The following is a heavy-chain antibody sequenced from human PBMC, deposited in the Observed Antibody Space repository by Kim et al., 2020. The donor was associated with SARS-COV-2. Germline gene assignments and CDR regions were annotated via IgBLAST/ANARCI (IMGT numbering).Heavy chain of an antibody. Sequence: GGSLRLSCAASGFKFSDYSMSWVRQAPGKGLEWVSFIIPRGAAASYAGSFQGRFTVSRDDSINTLFLQMSGLKAEDTATYYCAKEYDSVAYSHYSIWGQGIFVTVSS. CDR1: GFKFSDYS. CDR3: AKEYDSVAYSHYSI. D-gene: IGHD2-15*01. CDR2: IIPRGAAA. V-gene: IGHV3-23*01. J-gene: IGHJ4*02.